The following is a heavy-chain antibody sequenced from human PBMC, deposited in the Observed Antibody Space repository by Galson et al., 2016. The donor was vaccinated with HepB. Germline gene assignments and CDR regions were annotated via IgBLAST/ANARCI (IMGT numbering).Heavy chain of an antibody. CDR3: AKEERDVPFLEVLCHVDY. CDR2: ISGSGGST. Sequence: SLRLSCAASGFTFSDYAMSWVRQAPGKGLEWVSRISGSGGSTSYADSVKGRLTISRDNSKNTLYLQMTSLRAEDTATYYCAKEERDVPFLEVLCHVDYWGQGDLVTVSS. CDR1: GFTFSDYA. V-gene: IGHV3-23*01. D-gene: IGHD3-3*01. J-gene: IGHJ4*02.